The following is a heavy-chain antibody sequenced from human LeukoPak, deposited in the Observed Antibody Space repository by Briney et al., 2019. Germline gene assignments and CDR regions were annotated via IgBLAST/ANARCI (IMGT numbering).Heavy chain of an antibody. J-gene: IGHJ5*02. CDR1: GYTFTGYY. CDR3: AREGRDIVLMGNWFDP. Sequence: EASVKVSCKASGYTFTGYYMHWVRQAPGQGLEWMGWINPNSGGTNYAQKFQGRVTMTRDTSISTAYMELSRLRSDDTAVYYCAREGRDIVLMGNWFDPWGQGTLVTVSS. D-gene: IGHD2-8*01. V-gene: IGHV1-2*02. CDR2: INPNSGGT.